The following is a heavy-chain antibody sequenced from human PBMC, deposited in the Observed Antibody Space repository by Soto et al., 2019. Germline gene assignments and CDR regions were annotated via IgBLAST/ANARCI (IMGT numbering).Heavy chain of an antibody. D-gene: IGHD2-2*01. CDR2: ISAYNGNT. CDR3: AGGYCSSTSCYSPFGYYYYMDV. CDR1: GYTFTSYG. J-gene: IGHJ6*03. Sequence: ASVKVSCKASGYTFTSYGISWARQAPGQGLEWMGWISAYNGNTNYAQKLQGRVTMTTDTSTSTAYMELRSLRSDDTAVYYCAGGYCSSTSCYSPFGYYYYMDVWGKGTTVTVSS. V-gene: IGHV1-18*01.